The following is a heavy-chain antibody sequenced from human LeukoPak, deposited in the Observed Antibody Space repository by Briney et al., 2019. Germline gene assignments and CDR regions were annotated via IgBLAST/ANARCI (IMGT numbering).Heavy chain of an antibody. CDR1: GFTFTSYS. Sequence: GGSLRLSCAASGFTFTSYSMNWVRQAPGKGLEWVSSISSSSSNIYYADSVKGRFTISRDNAKNSLYLQMSSLRAEDTAIYYWARHYDILTGAFDYWGQGTLVTVSS. D-gene: IGHD3-9*01. CDR2: ISSSSSNI. CDR3: ARHYDILTGAFDY. V-gene: IGHV3-21*01. J-gene: IGHJ4*02.